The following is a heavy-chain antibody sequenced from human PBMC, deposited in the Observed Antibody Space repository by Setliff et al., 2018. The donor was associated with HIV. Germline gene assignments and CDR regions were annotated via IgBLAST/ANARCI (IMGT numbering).Heavy chain of an antibody. CDR3: ARVGDFYDTSGYYSVLDAFDI. Sequence: SETLSLTCAVSGYSISSGYYWGWIRQSPDKGLEWIGEINHSGDTNYNPSLKSRVTISADTSKNQFSLKLSSVTAADTAVYYCARVGDFYDTSGYYSVLDAFDIWGQGTMVT. J-gene: IGHJ3*02. CDR1: GYSISSGYY. V-gene: IGHV4-38-2*01. D-gene: IGHD3-22*01. CDR2: INHSGDT.